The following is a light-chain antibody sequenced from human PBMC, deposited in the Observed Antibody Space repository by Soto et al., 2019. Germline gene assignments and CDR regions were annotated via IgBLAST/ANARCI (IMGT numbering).Light chain of an antibody. CDR2: EVS. V-gene: IGLV2-14*01. CDR3: ISYTVSRSYV. Sequence: QSALTQPASVSGSPGQSITISCTGTSSDVGGYDYVSWYQHHPGKAPKLTIYEVSNRPSGVSNRFSGSKSGNTASLTISGLQAEDEADYYCISYTVSRSYVFGTGTKLTVL. CDR1: SSDVGGYDY. J-gene: IGLJ1*01.